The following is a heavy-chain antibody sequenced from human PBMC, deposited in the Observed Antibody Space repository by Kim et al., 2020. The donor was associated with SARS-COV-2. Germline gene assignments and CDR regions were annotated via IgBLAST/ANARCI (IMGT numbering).Heavy chain of an antibody. Sequence: ASVKVSCKASGYTFTSCAMHWVRQAPGQRLEWMGWINAGNGNTKYSQKFQGRVTITRDTSASTAYMELSSLRSKDTAVYYCARAPGSYLFYYYGMDVWGQGTTVTVSS. D-gene: IGHD3-10*01. CDR1: GYTFTSCA. J-gene: IGHJ6*02. CDR2: INAGNGNT. V-gene: IGHV1-3*01. CDR3: ARAPGSYLFYYYGMDV.